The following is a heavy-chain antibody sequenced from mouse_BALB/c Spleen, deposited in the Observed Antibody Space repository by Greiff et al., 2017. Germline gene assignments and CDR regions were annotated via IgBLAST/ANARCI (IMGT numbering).Heavy chain of an antibody. Sequence: EVKLMESGGGLVQPGGSLKLSCAASGFTFSSYTMSWVRQTPEKRLEWVAYISNGGGSTYYPDTVKGRFTISRDNAKNTLYLQMSSLKSEDTAMYYCARQEVGYYYAMDYWGQGTSVTVSS. CDR1: GFTFSSYT. CDR2: ISNGGGST. CDR3: ARQEVGYYYAMDY. J-gene: IGHJ4*01. V-gene: IGHV5-12-2*01.